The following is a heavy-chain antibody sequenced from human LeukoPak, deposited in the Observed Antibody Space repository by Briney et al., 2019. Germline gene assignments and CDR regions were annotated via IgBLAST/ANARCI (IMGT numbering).Heavy chain of an antibody. Sequence: SETLSLTCTVSGGSVSSGSYYWSWIRQPPGKGLEWIGYIYYSGSTNYNPSLKSRVTISVDTSKNQFSLKLSSVTAADTAVYYCAREREERGYSYGYNCWGQGTLVTVSS. CDR2: IYYSGST. J-gene: IGHJ4*02. CDR1: GGSVSSGSYY. D-gene: IGHD5-18*01. CDR3: AREREERGYSYGYNC. V-gene: IGHV4-61*01.